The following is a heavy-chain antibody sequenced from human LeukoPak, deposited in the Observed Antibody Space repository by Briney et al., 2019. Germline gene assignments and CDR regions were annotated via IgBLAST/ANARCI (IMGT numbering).Heavy chain of an antibody. J-gene: IGHJ4*02. V-gene: IGHV3-23*01. D-gene: IGHD6-19*01. CDR1: GFTFSSYA. Sequence: GGSLRLSCAASGFTFSSYAMSWVRQAPGKGLEWVSAISGSGGSTYYADSVKGRFTISRDNSKNTLYLQMNSLRAEDTAVYYCAKHGSKLAVAGTLRDYWGQGTLVTVS. CDR2: ISGSGGST. CDR3: AKHGSKLAVAGTLRDY.